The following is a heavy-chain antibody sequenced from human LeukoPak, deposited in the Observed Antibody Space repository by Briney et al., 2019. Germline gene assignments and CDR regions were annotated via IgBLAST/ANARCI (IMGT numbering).Heavy chain of an antibody. Sequence: PGGSLRLSCAASGFTVSINNISWAPQAPGKGLKCLSVFYSGGSTCYAGSVKGRFTLSRDNSKNTLYLQMNSMRAEDTVVYYCARDRAVADGRLYYWGQGTLGNVSS. CDR2: FYSGGST. CDR1: GFTVSINN. V-gene: IGHV3-66*01. CDR3: ARDRAVADGRLYY. D-gene: IGHD6-19*01. J-gene: IGHJ4*02.